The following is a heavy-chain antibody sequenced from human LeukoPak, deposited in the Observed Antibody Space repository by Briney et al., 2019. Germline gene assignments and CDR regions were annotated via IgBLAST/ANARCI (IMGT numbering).Heavy chain of an antibody. CDR3: ARDWGASGWYNWFDP. CDR2: IAHDGVNK. CDR1: GFTLSSYG. V-gene: IGHV3-30*03. Sequence: PGGSLRLSCATSGFTLSSYGMHWVRQAPGKGLDWVSIIAHDGVNKYYTDPVKGRFTISRDNSGNTLFLQMNSLRPEDTAVYYCARDWGASGWYNWFDPWGQGTLVTVSS. D-gene: IGHD6-19*01. J-gene: IGHJ5*02.